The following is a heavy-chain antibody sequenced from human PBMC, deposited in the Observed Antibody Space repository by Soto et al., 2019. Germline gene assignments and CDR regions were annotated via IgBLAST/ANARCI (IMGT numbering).Heavy chain of an antibody. Sequence: GGSLRLSCAASGFTFSSYGMHWVRQAPGKGLEWVAVISYDGSNKYYADSVKGRFTISRDNSKNTLYLQMNSLRAEDTAVYYCAKAEFGWGQGTLVTVSS. CDR1: GFTFSSYG. CDR3: AKAEFG. D-gene: IGHD3-10*01. CDR2: ISYDGSNK. J-gene: IGHJ4*02. V-gene: IGHV3-30*18.